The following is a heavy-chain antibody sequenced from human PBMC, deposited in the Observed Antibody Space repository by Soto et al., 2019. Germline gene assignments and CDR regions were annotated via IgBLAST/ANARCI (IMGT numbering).Heavy chain of an antibody. Sequence: GGSLRLSCAASGFTFSSYAMNWVRQAPGKGLQWVSAINDVGYSTYYADSVKGRFTISRDNSTNTLYLQMSSLRAEDTAVYFCAKVTSRESGYSYGKSDYWGQGTPVTVSS. V-gene: IGHV3-23*01. CDR3: AKVTSRESGYSYGKSDY. CDR1: GFTFSSYA. D-gene: IGHD5-18*01. CDR2: INDVGYST. J-gene: IGHJ4*02.